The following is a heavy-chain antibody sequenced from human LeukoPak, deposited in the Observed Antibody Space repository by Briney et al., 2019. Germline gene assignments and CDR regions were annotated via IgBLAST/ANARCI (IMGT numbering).Heavy chain of an antibody. CDR2: IHTSGTT. CDR3: ARGDYYAGGRRNWFDP. V-gene: IGHV4-4*07. Sequence: SETLSLTCTVSGGSMSSYYWSSIRQSAGTGLEWLGRIHTSGTTWYNPSLKSRVTLSVDASKNQFSLGLTSVTAADTAVYYCARGDYYAGGRRNWFDPWGQGTLVTVSS. CDR1: GGSMSSYY. J-gene: IGHJ5*02. D-gene: IGHD4-23*01.